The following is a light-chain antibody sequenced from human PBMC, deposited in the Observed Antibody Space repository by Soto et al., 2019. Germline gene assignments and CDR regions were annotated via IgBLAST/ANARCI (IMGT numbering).Light chain of an antibody. CDR2: DAS. Sequence: DVQITQSPSTLSAFVGDRVTITCRASQSISSWLAWYQQKPGKAPKLLIYDASSLESGVPSRFSGSGSGTEFTLTIRSLQPDDFATYDCQQYNSYSWTFGQGTKVDIK. J-gene: IGKJ1*01. V-gene: IGKV1-5*01. CDR3: QQYNSYSWT. CDR1: QSISSW.